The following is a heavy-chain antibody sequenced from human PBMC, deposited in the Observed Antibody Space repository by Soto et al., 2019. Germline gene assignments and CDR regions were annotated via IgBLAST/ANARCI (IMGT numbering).Heavy chain of an antibody. J-gene: IGHJ3*02. CDR2: IIPIFGTA. CDR1: GGTFSSYA. CDR3: ARDGVSIAARIDAFDI. Sequence: QVQLVQSGAEVKKPGSSVKVSCKASGGTFSSYAISWVRQAPGQGLEWMGGIIPIFGTANYAQKFQGRVTITAEESTSTAYMELSSLRSEDTAVYYRARDGVSIAARIDAFDIWGQGTMVTVSS. D-gene: IGHD6-6*01. V-gene: IGHV1-69*01.